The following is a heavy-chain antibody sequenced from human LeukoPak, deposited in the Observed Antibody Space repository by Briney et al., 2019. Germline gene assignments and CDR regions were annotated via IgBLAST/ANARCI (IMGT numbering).Heavy chain of an antibody. Sequence: SETLSLTCTVSGGSISSYYWNWIRQPPGKGLEWIGYIYYSGSTNYNPSLKSRVTISVDTSKNQFSLKLSSVTAADTAVYYCASTASSSGYSSSWLYYFDYWGQGTLVTVSS. CDR2: IYYSGST. CDR1: GGSISSYY. V-gene: IGHV4-59*01. CDR3: ASTASSSGYSSSWLYYFDY. D-gene: IGHD6-13*01. J-gene: IGHJ4*02.